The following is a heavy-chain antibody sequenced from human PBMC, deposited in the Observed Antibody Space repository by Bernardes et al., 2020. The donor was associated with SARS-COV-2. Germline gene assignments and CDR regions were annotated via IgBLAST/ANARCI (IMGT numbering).Heavy chain of an antibody. CDR2: ISSSSSYI. CDR1: GFTFSSYS. Sequence: GGSLRLSCAASGFTFSSYSMNWVRQAPGKGLEWVSSISSSSSYIYYADSVKGRFTISRDNAKNSLYLQMNSLRAEDTAVYYCAREEEGGDAHYDFWSGYIMGVDYWGQGTLVTVSS. J-gene: IGHJ4*02. CDR3: AREEEGGDAHYDFWSGYIMGVDY. D-gene: IGHD3-3*01. V-gene: IGHV3-21*01.